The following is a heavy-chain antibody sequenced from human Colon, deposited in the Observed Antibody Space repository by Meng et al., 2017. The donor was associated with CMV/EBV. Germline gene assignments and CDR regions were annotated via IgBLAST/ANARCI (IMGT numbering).Heavy chain of an antibody. Sequence: VKVSCKTSGYSFAAHYIHWVRKAPGQGLEWMGLIHPTTGAADYAQKFSDRVTMTRDMSITTFYMELRRLTSDDTAVYYCVRDMDASQGSAFDIWGQGTMVTVSS. V-gene: IGHV1-2*02. J-gene: IGHJ3*02. CDR2: IHPTTGAA. CDR1: GYSFAAHY. D-gene: IGHD2-2*03. CDR3: VRDMDASQGSAFDI.